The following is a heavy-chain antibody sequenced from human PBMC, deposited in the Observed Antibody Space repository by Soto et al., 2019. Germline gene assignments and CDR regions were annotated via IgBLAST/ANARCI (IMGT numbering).Heavy chain of an antibody. CDR1: GGTFSSYA. D-gene: IGHD3-10*01. Sequence: SVKFSCKASGGTFSSYAISWVRQAPGQGLEWMGGIIPIFGTANYAQKFQGRVTITADESTSTAYMELSSLRSEDTAVYYCARDLWPPDYGAGRVFYYGMDVWGQ. CDR2: IIPIFGTA. V-gene: IGHV1-69*13. J-gene: IGHJ6*02. CDR3: ARDLWPPDYGAGRVFYYGMDV.